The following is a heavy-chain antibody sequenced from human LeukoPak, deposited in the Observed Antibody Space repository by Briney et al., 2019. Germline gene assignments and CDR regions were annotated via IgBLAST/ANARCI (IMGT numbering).Heavy chain of an antibody. J-gene: IGHJ6*02. V-gene: IGHV3-21*01. CDR3: ARDVAGGTVTTFGMDV. D-gene: IGHD4-17*01. Sequence: GGSLRLSCAASGFTFSSYSMNWVRQAPGKGLEWVSSISSSSYIYYADSVKGRFTISRDNAKNSLYLQMNSLRAEDTAVYYCARDVAGGTVTTFGMDVWGQGTTVTVSS. CDR1: GFTFSSYS. CDR2: ISSSSYI.